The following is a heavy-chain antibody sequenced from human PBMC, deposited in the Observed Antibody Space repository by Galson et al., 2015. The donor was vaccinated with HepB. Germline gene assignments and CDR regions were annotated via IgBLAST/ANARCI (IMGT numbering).Heavy chain of an antibody. Sequence: ETLSLTCVVSGGSISNNIWWGWVRQPPGKGLEWIGEISYYGNTKYMPSLESRVTISVDKSRNQVSLRLTSVTAADTAVYYCARHDCSSVCHGVFHIWGQGTMVTVSS. CDR2: ISYYGNT. CDR3: ARHDCSSVCHGVFHI. V-gene: IGHV4-4*02. J-gene: IGHJ3*02. CDR1: GGSISNNIW. D-gene: IGHD6-25*01.